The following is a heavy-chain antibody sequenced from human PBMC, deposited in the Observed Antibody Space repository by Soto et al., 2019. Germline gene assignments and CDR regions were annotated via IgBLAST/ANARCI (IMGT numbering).Heavy chain of an antibody. CDR2: ISYDGSNK. D-gene: IGHD6-19*01. J-gene: IGHJ4*02. CDR1: GFTFSSYA. Sequence: QVQLVESGGGVVQPGRSLRLSCAASGFTFSSYAMHWVRQAPGKGLEWVAVISYDGSNKYYADSVKGRFTISRDNSKNTLYLQMNSLRAEDTAVYYCARDTVAGKLGFDYWGQGTLVTVSS. CDR3: ARDTVAGKLGFDY. V-gene: IGHV3-30-3*01.